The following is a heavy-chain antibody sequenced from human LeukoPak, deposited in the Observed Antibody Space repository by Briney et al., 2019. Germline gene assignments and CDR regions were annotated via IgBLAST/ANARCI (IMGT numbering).Heavy chain of an antibody. CDR2: ISSSSSTV. J-gene: IGHJ4*02. CDR1: GFTFSRYS. D-gene: IGHD3-10*01. Sequence: PGGSLRLSSAASGFTFSRYSMNWVRQAPGKGLEWVSYISSSSSTVYYADSLKGRFTISRDNAKNSLYLQMNSLRDEDTAVYYCARAQTYYGSGSYLYWGQGTLVTVSS. CDR3: ARAQTYYGSGSYLY. V-gene: IGHV3-48*02.